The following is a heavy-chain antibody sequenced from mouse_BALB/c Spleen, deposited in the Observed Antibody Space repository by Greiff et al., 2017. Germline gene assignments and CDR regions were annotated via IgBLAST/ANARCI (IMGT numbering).Heavy chain of an antibody. Sequence: EVKLVESGGGLVQPGGSLKLSCAASGFTFSSYGMSWVRQTPDKSLELVATINSNGGSTYYPDSVKGRFTISRDNSKNTLYLQMSSLKSEDTAMYYCARDRANRSWYFDVWGAGTTVTVSS. D-gene: IGHD2-14*01. CDR2: INSNGGST. CDR3: ARDRANRSWYFDV. V-gene: IGHV5-6-3*01. J-gene: IGHJ1*01. CDR1: GFTFSSYG.